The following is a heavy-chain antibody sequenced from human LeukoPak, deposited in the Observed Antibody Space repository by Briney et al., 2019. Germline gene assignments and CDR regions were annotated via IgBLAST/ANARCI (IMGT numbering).Heavy chain of an antibody. J-gene: IGHJ4*02. Sequence: GRSLRLSCAASGFTFSNYAMSWVRQAPGKGLEWVSAISGSGGDTFYTDSVKGRFTISRDNSKNTLYLQMKGLRAEDTAVYYCVKDSVVVAGLVNYFDYWSQGTLVTVSS. CDR1: GFTFSNYA. CDR2: ISGSGGDT. V-gene: IGHV3-23*01. CDR3: VKDSVVVAGLVNYFDY. D-gene: IGHD6-19*01.